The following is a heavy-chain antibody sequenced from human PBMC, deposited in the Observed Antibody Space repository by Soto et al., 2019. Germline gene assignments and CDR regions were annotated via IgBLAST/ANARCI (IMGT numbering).Heavy chain of an antibody. V-gene: IGHV3-53*01. CDR2: IYSGGST. CDR1: GFTVSSNY. J-gene: IGHJ6*02. CDR3: ARGENYYYYGMDV. Sequence: LRLSCAASGFTVSSNYMSWVRQAPGKGLEWVSVIYSGGSTYYADSVKGRFTISRDNSKNTLYLQMNSLRAEDTAVYYCARGENYYYYGMDVWGQGTTVTVSS.